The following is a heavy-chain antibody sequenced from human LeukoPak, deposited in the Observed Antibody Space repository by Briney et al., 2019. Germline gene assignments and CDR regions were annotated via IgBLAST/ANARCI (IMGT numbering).Heavy chain of an antibody. V-gene: IGHV3-30*02. CDR1: GFTFSSYG. Sequence: AGGSLRLSCAASGFTFSSYGMHWVRQAPGKGLEWVALIGYDGTNEYYADSVKGRFTISRDNSKNTLYLQMNSLRAEDTAVYYCAKDPTFGSWTDYWGQGTLVTVSS. J-gene: IGHJ4*02. D-gene: IGHD6-13*01. CDR3: AKDPTFGSWTDY. CDR2: IGYDGTNE.